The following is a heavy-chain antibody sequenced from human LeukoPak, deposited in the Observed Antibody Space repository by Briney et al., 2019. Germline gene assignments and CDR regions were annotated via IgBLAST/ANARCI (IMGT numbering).Heavy chain of an antibody. V-gene: IGHV3-33*06. Sequence: GRSLRLSCAASGFTFSSYGMHWVRQAPGKGLEWVAVIWYDGSNKYYADSVKGRFTISRDNSKNTLYLQMNSLRAEDTAVYYCAKDEGYCSGGSCYSYDYWGQGTLVTVSS. CDR2: IWYDGSNK. D-gene: IGHD2-15*01. J-gene: IGHJ4*02. CDR3: AKDEGYCSGGSCYSYDY. CDR1: GFTFSSYG.